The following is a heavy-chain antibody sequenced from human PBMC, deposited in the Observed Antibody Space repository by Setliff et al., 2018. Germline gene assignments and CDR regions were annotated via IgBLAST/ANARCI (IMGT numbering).Heavy chain of an antibody. V-gene: IGHV1-2*06. CDR2: INPNSGGT. J-gene: IGHJ4*02. Sequence: ASVKVSCKASGYTFTGYYMYWVRQAPGQGLEWMGRINPNSGGTNYAQKFQGRVTMTRGTSISTVYMELSRLRSDDTAVYYCARGALYYDSSGYYPDYWGQGTLVTVSS. CDR1: GYTFTGYY. D-gene: IGHD3-22*01. CDR3: ARGALYYDSSGYYPDY.